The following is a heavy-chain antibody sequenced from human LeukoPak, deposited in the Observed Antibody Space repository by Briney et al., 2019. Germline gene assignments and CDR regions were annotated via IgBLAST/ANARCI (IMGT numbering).Heavy chain of an antibody. Sequence: PSETLSLTCAVYGGSFSGYYWSWIRHPPGKGLEWIGEINHSGSTNYNPSLKSRVTISVDTSKNQFSLKLSSVTAADTAVYYCARARVVRGVIPDYWGQGTLVTVSS. V-gene: IGHV4-34*01. D-gene: IGHD3-10*01. J-gene: IGHJ4*02. CDR2: INHSGST. CDR3: ARARVVRGVIPDY. CDR1: GGSFSGYY.